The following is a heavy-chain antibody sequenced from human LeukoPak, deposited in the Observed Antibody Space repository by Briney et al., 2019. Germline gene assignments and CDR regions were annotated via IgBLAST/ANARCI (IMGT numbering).Heavy chain of an antibody. CDR1: GGSISSYY. CDR3: ARYSAAGNWFDP. CDR2: IYYSGST. Sequence: PSETLSLTCTVSGGSISSYYWCWIRQPPGKGLEWIGYIYYSGSTNYNPSLKSRVTISVDTSKNQFSLKLSSVTAADTAVYYCARYSAAGNWFDPWGQGTLVTVSS. D-gene: IGHD6-13*01. V-gene: IGHV4-59*01. J-gene: IGHJ5*02.